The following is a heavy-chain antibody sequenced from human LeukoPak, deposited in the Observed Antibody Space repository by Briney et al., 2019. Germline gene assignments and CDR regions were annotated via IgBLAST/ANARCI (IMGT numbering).Heavy chain of an antibody. D-gene: IGHD2-15*01. V-gene: IGHV4-39*01. J-gene: IGHJ4*02. CDR2: IYYSGST. CDR3: ARQLGYCSGGSCSFYFDY. CDR1: GGSISSGGYY. Sequence: SETLSLTCTASGGSISSGGYYWGWIRQPPGKGLQWIGTIYYSGSTYYNPSLKSRVTISVDTSMNQFSLKLSSVTAADTAVYYCARQLGYCSGGSCSFYFDYWGQGTLVTASA.